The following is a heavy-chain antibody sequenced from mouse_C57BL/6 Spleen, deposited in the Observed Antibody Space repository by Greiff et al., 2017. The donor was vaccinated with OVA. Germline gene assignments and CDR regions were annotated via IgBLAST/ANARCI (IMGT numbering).Heavy chain of an antibody. CDR1: GYTFTDYY. V-gene: IGHV1-19*01. J-gene: IGHJ2*01. CDR3: ARPYDYDGGFDY. D-gene: IGHD2-4*01. Sequence: EVQLQQSGPVLVKPGASVKMSCKASGYTFTDYYMNWVKQSHGKSLEWIGVINPYNGGTSYNQKFKGKATLTVDKSSSTAYMELNSLTSEDSAVYYCARPYDYDGGFDYWGQGTTLTVSS. CDR2: INPYNGGT.